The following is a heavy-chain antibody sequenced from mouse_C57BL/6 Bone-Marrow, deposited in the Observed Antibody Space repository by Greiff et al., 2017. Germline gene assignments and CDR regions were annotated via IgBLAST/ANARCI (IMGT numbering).Heavy chain of an antibody. CDR3: ASLSQAEFAY. D-gene: IGHD3-2*02. CDR1: GYAFTNYL. CDR2: INPGSGGT. J-gene: IGHJ3*01. V-gene: IGHV1-54*01. Sequence: QVQLKQSGAELVRPGTSVKVSCKASGYAFTNYLIEWVKQRPGQGLEWIGVINPGSGGTNYNEKFKGKATLTADKSSSTAYMQLSSLTSEDSAVXFCASLSQAEFAYWGQGTLVTVSA.